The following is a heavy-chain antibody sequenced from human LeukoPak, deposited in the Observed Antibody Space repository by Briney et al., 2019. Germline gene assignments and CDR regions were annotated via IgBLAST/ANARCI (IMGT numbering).Heavy chain of an antibody. CDR1: GFTFSNYA. V-gene: IGHV3-23*01. J-gene: IGHJ3*02. D-gene: IGHD3-22*01. CDR3: AKSWNYYDSSGDDALDI. CDR2: ISGNGGNT. Sequence: PGGSLRFSCAASGFTFSNYAMNWVRQAPGKGLEWVSGISGNGGNTYYADSVKGRFTISRDNSKSTLYLQINSLRVEDTAVYYCAKSWNYYDSSGDDALDIWGQGTMVTVSS.